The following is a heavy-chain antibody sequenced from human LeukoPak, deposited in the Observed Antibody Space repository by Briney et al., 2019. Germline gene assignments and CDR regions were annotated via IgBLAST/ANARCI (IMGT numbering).Heavy chain of an antibody. J-gene: IGHJ2*01. Sequence: GGSLRLSCAASGFTLSSYDLHWVRQDTGKGLEWVSSIGTIDNTYYSDSVKGRFTISRENAKNSFYLQMDNLRAEDTAAYYCARVYLSGGRVAPLHFDLWGRGTLVTVSS. CDR2: IGTIDNT. CDR3: ARVYLSGGRVAPLHFDL. CDR1: GFTLSSYD. V-gene: IGHV3-13*01. D-gene: IGHD2-15*01.